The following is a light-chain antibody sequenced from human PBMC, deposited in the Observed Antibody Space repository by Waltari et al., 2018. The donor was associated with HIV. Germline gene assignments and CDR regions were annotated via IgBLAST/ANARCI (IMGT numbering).Light chain of an antibody. CDR2: YDG. CDR3: AAWDDSLTGPV. V-gene: IGLV1-36*01. CDR1: SSNIGHTA. J-gene: IGLJ2*01. Sequence: QSVLTQPPSVSEAPRQRVTISCSGSSSNIGHTAVNWYQQLPGKAPKLLIYYDGLVSAGVSDRSLGCKLGTSASLAISGRQSEDEADYDWAAWDDSLTGPVFVGGTKLTGL.